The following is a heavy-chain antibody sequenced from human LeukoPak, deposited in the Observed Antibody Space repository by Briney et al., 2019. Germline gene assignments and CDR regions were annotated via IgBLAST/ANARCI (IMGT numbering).Heavy chain of an antibody. CDR3: ARGRIRYYYDSSGSDY. Sequence: SETLSLTCAVYGGSFSGYYWSWLRQPPGKGLEWIGEINHSGSTNYNPSLKSRVTISVDTSKNQFSLKLSSVTAADTAVYYCARGRIRYYYDSSGSDYWGQGTLVTVSS. CDR1: GGSFSGYY. D-gene: IGHD3-22*01. V-gene: IGHV4-34*01. CDR2: INHSGST. J-gene: IGHJ4*02.